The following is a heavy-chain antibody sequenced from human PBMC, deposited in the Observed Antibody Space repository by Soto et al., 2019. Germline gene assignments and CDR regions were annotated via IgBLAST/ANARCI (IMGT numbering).Heavy chain of an antibody. J-gene: IGHJ4*02. Sequence: QVQLQESGPGLVKPSQTLSLTCTVSGGSISSGGYYWSWIRQHPGKRLEWIGYIYYSGSTYYNPSLRGRVTISVDTSKHQFSLKLSSVTAADTAVYYCARLRPGTRDYWGQGTLVTVSS. D-gene: IGHD1-26*01. V-gene: IGHV4-31*03. CDR2: IYYSGST. CDR1: GGSISSGGYY. CDR3: ARLRPGTRDY.